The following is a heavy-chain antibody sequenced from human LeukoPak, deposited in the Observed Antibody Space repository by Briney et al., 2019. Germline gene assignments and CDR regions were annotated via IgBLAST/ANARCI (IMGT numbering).Heavy chain of an antibody. D-gene: IGHD1-1*01. CDR3: ARRSGALSLDY. V-gene: IGHV3-74*01. J-gene: IGHJ4*02. CDR1: GFTFSDYW. Sequence: PGGSLRLSCVASGFTFSDYWMHWVRQAPGKGLEWVSRINSDGSSTSDADSVKGRFTISRDNAKNTVYLQMNSLRAEDTAVYYCARRSGALSLDYWGQGTLDTVSS. CDR2: INSDGSST.